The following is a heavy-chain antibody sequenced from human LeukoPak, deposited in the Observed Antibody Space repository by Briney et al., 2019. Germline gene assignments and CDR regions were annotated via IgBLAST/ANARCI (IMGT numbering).Heavy chain of an antibody. CDR2: IWSDATNQ. D-gene: IGHD4-11*01. CDR3: AEDAQRGFDYSNSLEH. Sequence: GGSLRLSCETSGFTFSDFGMHWVRQAPGKGLEWVAVIWSDATNQYYADSVKGRFTISRDNFRRTVSLEMNSLRAEDTAVYYCAEDAQRGFDYSNSLEHWGQGSLVIVSS. CDR1: GFTFSDFG. J-gene: IGHJ5*02. V-gene: IGHV3-33*06.